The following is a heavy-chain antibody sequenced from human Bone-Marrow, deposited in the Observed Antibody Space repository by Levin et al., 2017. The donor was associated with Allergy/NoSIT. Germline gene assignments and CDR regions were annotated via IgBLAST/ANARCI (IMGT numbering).Heavy chain of an antibody. CDR2: IFHSGTT. CDR3: ARDVPGFNVDRGYGAYGAFDI. J-gene: IGHJ3*02. V-gene: IGHV4-31*03. D-gene: IGHD5/OR15-5a*01. CDR1: GGSISSDAHY. Sequence: SETLSLTCTVSGGSISSDAHYWTWIRQHPGKGLEWIGYIFHSGTTYYNPSLKSRVTISVDTSKNQFSLDLTSVTAADTAVYFCARDVPGFNVDRGYGAYGAFDIWGQGTMVTVSS.